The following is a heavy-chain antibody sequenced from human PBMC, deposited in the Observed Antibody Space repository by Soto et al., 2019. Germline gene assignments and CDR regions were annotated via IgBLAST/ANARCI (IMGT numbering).Heavy chain of an antibody. V-gene: IGHV3-30-3*01. CDR1: GFTFSSYA. CDR2: ISYDGSNK. Sequence: QVQLVESGGGVVQPGRSLRLSCAASGFTFSSYAMHWVRQAPGKGLEWVAVISYDGSNKYYADSVKGRFTISRDNSKNTPYLQMNSLRAEDTAVYYCARDPAYFGGDCSDDSDALDIWGQGTMVTVSS. CDR3: ARDPAYFGGDCSDDSDALDI. J-gene: IGHJ3*02. D-gene: IGHD2-21*02.